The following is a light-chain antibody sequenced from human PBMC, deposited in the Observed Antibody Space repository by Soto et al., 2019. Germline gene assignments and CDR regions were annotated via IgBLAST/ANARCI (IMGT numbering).Light chain of an antibody. CDR1: QSISSW. CDR2: KAS. Sequence: DLQMTQSPSTLSASVGDRVTITCRASQSISSWLAWYQQKPGKAPKLLIYKASSLESGVPSRFSGSGSGTEFTLTISCLQPDDFATYYCQQYNSYSWTFGQGTKV. J-gene: IGKJ1*01. V-gene: IGKV1-5*03. CDR3: QQYNSYSWT.